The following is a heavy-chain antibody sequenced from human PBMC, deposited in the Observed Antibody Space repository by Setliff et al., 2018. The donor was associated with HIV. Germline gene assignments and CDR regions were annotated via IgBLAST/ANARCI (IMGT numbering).Heavy chain of an antibody. CDR1: RFDFNNYW. Sequence: GGSLRLSCAASRFDFNNYWMCWVRQAPGKGLQWVAYVSRGGDSIFYEDSVKGRFTISRDNTKNSLYLQMNSLRTEDTAVYYCVRDTFDGRSYYGVDVWGQGTTVTVSS. CDR2: VSRGGDSI. V-gene: IGHV3-48*04. D-gene: IGHD3-9*01. CDR3: VRDTFDGRSYYGVDV. J-gene: IGHJ6*02.